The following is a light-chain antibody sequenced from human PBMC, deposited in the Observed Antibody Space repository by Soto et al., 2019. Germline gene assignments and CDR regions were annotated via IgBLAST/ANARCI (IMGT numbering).Light chain of an antibody. CDR1: RRDVGAYSY. Sequence: QSVRTQPASVSGSPGQSVTISRTGTRRDVGAYSYVSWYQKHPGKAPKLIIYEVSTRPSGVSNRFSGSKSGNTASLTISGLQAEDEADYYCSSYSSSDTLDIFGSGTKVTVL. V-gene: IGLV2-14*01. J-gene: IGLJ1*01. CDR2: EVS. CDR3: SSYSSSDTLDI.